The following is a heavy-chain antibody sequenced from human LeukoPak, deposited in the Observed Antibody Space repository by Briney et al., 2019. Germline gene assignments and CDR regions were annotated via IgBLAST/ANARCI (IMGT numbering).Heavy chain of an antibody. Sequence: VASVKVSCKASGYTFTTYAMNWVRQAPGQGLEWMGWINTNTGNPTYAQGFTGRFVFSLDSSVNTAYLQISSLKAEDTAVYYRARVGGYCSGGNCYPKYWGQGTLVTVSS. CDR1: GYTFTTYA. D-gene: IGHD2-15*01. J-gene: IGHJ4*02. CDR3: ARVGGYCSGGNCYPKY. V-gene: IGHV7-4-1*02. CDR2: INTNTGNP.